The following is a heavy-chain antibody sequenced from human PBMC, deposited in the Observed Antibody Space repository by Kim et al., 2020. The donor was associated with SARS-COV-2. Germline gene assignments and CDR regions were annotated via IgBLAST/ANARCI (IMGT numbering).Heavy chain of an antibody. J-gene: IGHJ4*02. CDR3: ASAFYGGNSPTPFDY. V-gene: IGHV1-69*01. D-gene: IGHD4-17*01. Sequence: QKFQGRVTITADESTSTAYMELSSLRSEDTAVYYCASAFYGGNSPTPFDYWGQGTLVTVSS.